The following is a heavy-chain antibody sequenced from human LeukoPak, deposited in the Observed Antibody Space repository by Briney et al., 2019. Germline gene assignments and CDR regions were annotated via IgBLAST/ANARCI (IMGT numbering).Heavy chain of an antibody. J-gene: IGHJ6*03. CDR2: IKKDGSEK. CDR1: GFTFSSYW. D-gene: IGHD3-22*01. V-gene: IGHV3-7*01. Sequence: GGSLRLSCAASGFTFSSYWMSWVRQAPGKGLEWVANIKKDGSEKYYVDSVKGRFTISRDNAKNSLYLQMNSLRAEDTAVYYCARDNHYYESSGHYYYMDVWGKGTTVTVSS. CDR3: ARDNHYYESSGHYYYMDV.